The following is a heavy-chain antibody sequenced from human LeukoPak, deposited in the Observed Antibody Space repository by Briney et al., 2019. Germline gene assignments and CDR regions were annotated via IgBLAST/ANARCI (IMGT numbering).Heavy chain of an antibody. CDR1: GLSFIKYW. Sequence: GGSLGLSFAAPGLSFIKYWRHWFGKAQGEGLVWVSRLNGDGTTTEYADSMKGRFTISRDNAKNTLYLQMSSLRADDTAVYYCTRGFWGWEVDYWGQGTLVTVSS. D-gene: IGHD3-3*01. CDR3: TRGFWGWEVDY. V-gene: IGHV3-74*03. J-gene: IGHJ4*02. CDR2: LNGDGTTT.